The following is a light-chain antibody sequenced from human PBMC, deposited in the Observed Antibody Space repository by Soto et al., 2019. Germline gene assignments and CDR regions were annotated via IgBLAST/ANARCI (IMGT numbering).Light chain of an antibody. Sequence: DIQMTQSPSSVSASVGDRVTITCRASQDISTWLAWYQQKPGKAPKFLIYGASSLQRGVPSRFSGSASWTDFTVTISSLQPEDFSTYYFQQTNRFPRTFGQGTKVEMK. CDR2: GAS. J-gene: IGKJ1*01. V-gene: IGKV1-12*01. CDR1: QDISTW. CDR3: QQTNRFPRT.